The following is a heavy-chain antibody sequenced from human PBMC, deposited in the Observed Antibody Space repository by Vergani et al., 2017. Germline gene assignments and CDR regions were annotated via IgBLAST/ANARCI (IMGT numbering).Heavy chain of an antibody. CDR3: AKYLRDATDGLPDS. V-gene: IGHV3-30*02. D-gene: IGHD2-2*01. CDR1: GFTFSTFG. J-gene: IGHJ4*02. CDR2: IGKDGINT. Sequence: QVQLVESAGGVVQTGGSLRLSCAASGFTFSTFGMHWLRQAPGKGLVWLAYIGKDGINTRYRDAVKGRFTVSRDNSKDILYLQMDSLRSEDTALYYCAKYLRDATDGLPDSWGPGTLVIVSS.